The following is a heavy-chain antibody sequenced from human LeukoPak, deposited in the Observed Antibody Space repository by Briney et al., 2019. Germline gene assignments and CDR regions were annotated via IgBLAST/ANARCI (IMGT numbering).Heavy chain of an antibody. CDR3: SKSGLNRFDY. Sequence: LPGGTLRLSCAASGFTVTSYGMTWVRQAPGKGLEWVSSFSGSDGGTYYADSVKGRFTISRDNSKSTLFLQVISLRAGDTAVYYCSKSGLNRFDYWGQGTLVTVSS. CDR2: FSGSDGGT. D-gene: IGHD2-15*01. V-gene: IGHV3-23*01. CDR1: GFTVTSYG. J-gene: IGHJ4*02.